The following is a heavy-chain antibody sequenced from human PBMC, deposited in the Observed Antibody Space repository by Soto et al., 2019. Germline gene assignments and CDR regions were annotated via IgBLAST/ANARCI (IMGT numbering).Heavy chain of an antibody. V-gene: IGHV3-23*05. CDR1: GFIFRNHV. J-gene: IGHJ5*02. Sequence: GGSLRLSCVASGFIFRNHVLNWVRQAPGKGLEWVSAIDNSGDGSFYADSVKGRFIISRDNSKDTVFLHMNNLRPEDTAFYYCAKIPSRGMIFGAGSWGQGTLVTVS. D-gene: IGHD3-3*01. CDR3: AKIPSRGMIFGAGS. CDR2: IDNSGDGS.